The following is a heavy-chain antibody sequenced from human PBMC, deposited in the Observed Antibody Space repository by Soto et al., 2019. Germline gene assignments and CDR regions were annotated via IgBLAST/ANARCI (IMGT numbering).Heavy chain of an antibody. D-gene: IGHD2-2*01. Sequence: GGSLRLSCAASGFTFSNAWMNWVRQAPGKGLEWVSGFSASGGVTYYADSVKGRFTISRDTSKNTLYLQMNSLRAEDTAVYYCAKRGVVGSTSSLYYYYMDVWGKGTTVTVSS. CDR2: FSASGGVT. J-gene: IGHJ6*03. CDR3: AKRGVVGSTSSLYYYYMDV. CDR1: GFTFSNAW. V-gene: IGHV3-23*01.